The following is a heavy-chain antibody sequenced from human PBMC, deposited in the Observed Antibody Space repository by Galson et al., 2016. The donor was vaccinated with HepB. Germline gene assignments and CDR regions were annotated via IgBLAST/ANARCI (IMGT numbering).Heavy chain of an antibody. V-gene: IGHV4-59*02. CDR3: ARSQPVAGAVYGMDV. CDR1: RGSVRGYY. D-gene: IGHD6-19*01. Sequence: LSLTCTVSRGSVRGYYWSWIRQPPGKGLEWIGYIHYSGTTNYNPSLKSRVTVSVDTSKNQFSLSLSSVTAADTALYYCARSQPVAGAVYGMDVWGQGTTVTVSS. J-gene: IGHJ6*02. CDR2: IHYSGTT.